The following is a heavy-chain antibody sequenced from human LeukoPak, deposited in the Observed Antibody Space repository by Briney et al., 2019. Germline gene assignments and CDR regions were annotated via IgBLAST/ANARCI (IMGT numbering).Heavy chain of an antibody. CDR3: AISPRITIFGVVAYYYYYMDV. CDR2: IIPIFGTA. CDR1: GCTFSSYA. J-gene: IGHJ6*03. V-gene: IGHV1-69*05. D-gene: IGHD3-3*01. Sequence: ASVKVSCKASGCTFSSYAISWVRQAPGQGLEWMGGIIPIFGTANYAQKFQGRVTITTDESTSTAYMELSSLRSEDTAVYYCAISPRITIFGVVAYYYYYMDVWGKGTTVTVSS.